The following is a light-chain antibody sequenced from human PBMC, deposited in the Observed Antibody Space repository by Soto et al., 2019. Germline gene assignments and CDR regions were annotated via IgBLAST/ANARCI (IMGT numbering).Light chain of an antibody. CDR3: SSFTSSRIYV. Sequence: QSVLTQPPSVSAAPGQKVTISCSGSSSNIGGNSVSWYQQLPGTAPKLLIYDDNKRPSGIPDRFSGSKSGTSATLGITGFQTGDEADYYCSSFTSSRIYVFGTGTKVTVL. CDR2: DDN. V-gene: IGLV1-51*01. J-gene: IGLJ1*01. CDR1: SSNIGGNS.